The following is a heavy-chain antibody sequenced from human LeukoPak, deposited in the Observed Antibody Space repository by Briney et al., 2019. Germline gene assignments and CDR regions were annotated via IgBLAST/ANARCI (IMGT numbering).Heavy chain of an antibody. CDR1: GYTFTSYG. CDR3: ARGGWYGAYYYYYYMDV. J-gene: IGHJ6*03. Sequence: ALVKVSCKASGYTFTSYGISWVRQAPGQGLEWMGWISAYNGNTNYAQKLQGRVTMTTDTSTSTAYMELRSLRSDDTAVYYCARGGWYGAYYYYYYMDVWGKGTTVTVSS. D-gene: IGHD6-19*01. CDR2: ISAYNGNT. V-gene: IGHV1-18*01.